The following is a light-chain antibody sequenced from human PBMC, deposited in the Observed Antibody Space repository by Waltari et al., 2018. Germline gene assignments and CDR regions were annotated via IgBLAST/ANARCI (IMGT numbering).Light chain of an antibody. CDR2: GKN. Sequence: SSELTQDPAVSVALGQTVRITCQGDSLRSYYASWYQQKPGQAPVLVNYGKNKRPSGIPDRFSGSSSGNTASLTITGSQAEDEADYYCNSRDSSGNHPVVFGGGTKLTVL. V-gene: IGLV3-19*01. J-gene: IGLJ2*01. CDR1: SLRSYY. CDR3: NSRDSSGNHPVV.